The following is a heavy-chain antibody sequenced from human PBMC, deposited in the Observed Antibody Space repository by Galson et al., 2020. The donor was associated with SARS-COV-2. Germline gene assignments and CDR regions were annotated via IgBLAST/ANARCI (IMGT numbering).Heavy chain of an antibody. V-gene: IGHV4-31*03. J-gene: IGHJ4*02. Sequence: SETLSLTCTVSGGSINSGDYYWSWIRQHPEKGLEWIGYIYYSGSSYYNPSLQSRVTISIDTSTNQFSLRRSTVTAADTALYYCARYESDTRAFGSWGQGTLVTGSS. CDR1: GGSINSGDYY. CDR2: IYYSGSS. CDR3: ARYESDTRAFGS. D-gene: IGHD3-3*01.